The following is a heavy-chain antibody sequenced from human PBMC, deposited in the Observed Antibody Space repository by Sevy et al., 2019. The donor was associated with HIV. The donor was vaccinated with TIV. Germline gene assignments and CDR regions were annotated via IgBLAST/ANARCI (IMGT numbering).Heavy chain of an antibody. CDR1: ELSFSSYW. J-gene: IGHJ4*02. CDR2: IKGKIDGGTT. V-gene: IGHV3-15*01. Sequence: GGSLRLSCEASELSFSSYWMSWVRQDLGKGLEWVGRIKGKIDGGTTDYAAPVKGRFTISRDDSKNTLYLQMNSLKTEDTAVYYCITQPPLERWLQIPGFWGQGTLVTVSS. CDR3: ITQPPLERWLQIPGF. D-gene: IGHD5-12*01.